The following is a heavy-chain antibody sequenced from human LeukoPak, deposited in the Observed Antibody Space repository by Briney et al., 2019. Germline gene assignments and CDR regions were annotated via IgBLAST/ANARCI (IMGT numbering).Heavy chain of an antibody. D-gene: IGHD6-13*01. J-gene: IGHJ4*02. CDR2: INPSGGST. V-gene: IGHV1-46*01. Sequence: ASVKVSCTASGYTFTSYYMHWVRQAPGQGLEWMGIINPSGGSTSYAQKFQGRVTMTRDTSTSTVYMELSSLRSEDTAVYYCAREGGMAAAGPLGYFDYWGQGTLVTVSS. CDR1: GYTFTSYY. CDR3: AREGGMAAAGPLGYFDY.